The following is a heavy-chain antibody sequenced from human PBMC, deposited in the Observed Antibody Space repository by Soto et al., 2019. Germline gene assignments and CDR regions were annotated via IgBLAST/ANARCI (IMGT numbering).Heavy chain of an antibody. D-gene: IGHD1-26*01. CDR1: GFTFSSYA. CDR2: ISGSGGST. V-gene: IGHV3-23*01. J-gene: IGHJ6*02. Sequence: PGGSLRLSCAASGFTFSSYAMSWVRQAPGKGLEWVSAISGSGGSTYYADSVKGRFTISRDNSKNTLYLQMNSLRAEDTAVYYCANGGLGATWTYGYYGMDVWGQGTTVTVSS. CDR3: ANGGLGATWTYGYYGMDV.